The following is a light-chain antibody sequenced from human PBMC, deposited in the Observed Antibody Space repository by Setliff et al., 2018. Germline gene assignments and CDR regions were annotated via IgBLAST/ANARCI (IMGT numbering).Light chain of an antibody. CDR2: DVT. Sequence: ALTQPRSVSGSPGQSVTISCTGTSSDVGGYNYVSWYQQHPGKAPKLMIYDVTKRPSGVPDRFSGSKSGNTASLTISGLQAEDEADYYCCSYAGRYTLVIFGGGTKVTVL. J-gene: IGLJ2*01. CDR1: SSDVGGYNY. CDR3: CSYAGRYTLVI. V-gene: IGLV2-11*01.